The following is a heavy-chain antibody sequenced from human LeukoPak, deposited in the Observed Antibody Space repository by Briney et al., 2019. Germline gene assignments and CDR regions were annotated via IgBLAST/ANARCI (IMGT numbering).Heavy chain of an antibody. J-gene: IGHJ4*02. Sequence: RGSLRLSCAASGFSFSTYWMSWVRQAPGKGLEWVSVIYSGGSTYYADSVKGRFTISRDNSKNTLYLEMNTLRAEDTAVYYCARAFGYFDSSGPLDYWGQGTLVTVSS. D-gene: IGHD3-22*01. CDR3: ARAFGYFDSSGPLDY. CDR2: IYSGGST. CDR1: GFSFSTYW. V-gene: IGHV3-53*01.